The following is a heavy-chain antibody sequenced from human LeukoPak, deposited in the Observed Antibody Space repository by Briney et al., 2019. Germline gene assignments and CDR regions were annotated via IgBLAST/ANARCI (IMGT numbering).Heavy chain of an antibody. Sequence: ASVKVSCKASGYTFTSYYMHWVRQAPGQGLEWMGIINPSGGSTSYAQKFQGRVTITAVESTSTAYMELSSLRSEDTAVYYCARDQRDYYDSSGYYRYFDYWSQGTLVTVSS. V-gene: IGHV1-46*01. J-gene: IGHJ4*02. D-gene: IGHD3-22*01. CDR1: GYTFTSYY. CDR3: ARDQRDYYDSSGYYRYFDY. CDR2: INPSGGST.